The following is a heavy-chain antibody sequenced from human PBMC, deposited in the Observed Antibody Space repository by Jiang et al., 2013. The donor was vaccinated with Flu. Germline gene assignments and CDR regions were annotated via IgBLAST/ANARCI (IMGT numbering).Heavy chain of an antibody. CDR1: YY. V-gene: IGHV1-2*02. D-gene: IGHD2-2*01. J-gene: IGHJ5*02. Sequence: YYMHWVRQAPGQGLEWMGWINPNSGGTNYAQKFQGRVTMTRDTSISTAYMELSRLRSDDTAVYYCARDIVVVPAAPPRGFDPWGQGTLVTVSS. CDR3: ARDIVVVPAAPPRGFDP. CDR2: INPNSGGT.